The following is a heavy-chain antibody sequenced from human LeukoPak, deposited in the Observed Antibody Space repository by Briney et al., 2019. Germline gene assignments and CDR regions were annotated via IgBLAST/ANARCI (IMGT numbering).Heavy chain of an antibody. V-gene: IGHV3-23*01. J-gene: IGHJ4*02. CDR2: ISGSGGST. CDR3: AKGTYSSGYYFDY. D-gene: IGHD3-22*01. CDR1: GFTFSSYA. Sequence: GGSLRLSCAASGFTFSSYAMSWVRQAPGKGLEWVSAISGSGGSTYYADSVKGRFTISRDNPKNTLYLQMNSLRAEDTAVYYCAKGTYSSGYYFDYWGQGTLVTVSS.